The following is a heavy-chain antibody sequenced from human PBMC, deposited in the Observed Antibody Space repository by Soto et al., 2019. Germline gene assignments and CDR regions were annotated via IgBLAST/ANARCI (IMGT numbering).Heavy chain of an antibody. CDR3: AKSRIVGATGTHDAFDI. Sequence: GGSLRLSCAASGFTFSNYAMSWVRQAPGKGLEWVSAISGSGGSTYYADSVKGRFTISRDNSKNTLYLQMNSLRAEDTAVYYCAKSRIVGATGTHDAFDIWGQGTMVTVSS. CDR1: GFTFSNYA. V-gene: IGHV3-23*01. J-gene: IGHJ3*02. CDR2: ISGSGGST. D-gene: IGHD1-26*01.